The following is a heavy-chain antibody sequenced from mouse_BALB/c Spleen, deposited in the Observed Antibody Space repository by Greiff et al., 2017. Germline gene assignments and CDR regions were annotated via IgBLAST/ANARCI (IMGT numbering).Heavy chain of an antibody. Sequence: QVQLQQSGPELVKPGASVKISCKASGYAFSSSWMNWVKQRPGQGLEWIGRIYPGDGDTNYNGKFKGKATLTADKSSSTAYMQLSSLTSVDSAVYFCARYDYDEGFAYWGQGTLVTVSA. CDR3: ARYDYDEGFAY. D-gene: IGHD2-4*01. CDR1: GYAFSSSW. J-gene: IGHJ3*01. CDR2: IYPGDGDT. V-gene: IGHV1-82*01.